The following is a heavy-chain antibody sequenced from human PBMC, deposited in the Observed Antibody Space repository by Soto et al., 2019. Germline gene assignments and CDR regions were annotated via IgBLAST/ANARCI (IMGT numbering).Heavy chain of an antibody. J-gene: IGHJ4*02. CDR2: IYPGDSDT. CDR3: ARRPYDFWSGQWTPYYFDY. Sequence: EVQLVQSGAEVKKPGESLKISCKVSGYIFTNYWIGWVRQMPGKGLEWMGIIYPGDSDTTYSPSFQGQVTISADKSISTAYLQWSSLKASDTAMYYCARRPYDFWSGQWTPYYFDYWGQGTLVTVSS. D-gene: IGHD3-3*01. CDR1: GYIFTNYW. V-gene: IGHV5-51*03.